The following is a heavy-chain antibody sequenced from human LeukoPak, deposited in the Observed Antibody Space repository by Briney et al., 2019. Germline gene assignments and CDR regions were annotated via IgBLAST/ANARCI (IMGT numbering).Heavy chain of an antibody. CDR2: IYYSGST. V-gene: IGHV4-39*01. Sequence: PSETLSLTCTVSGDSISSSSYYWGWIRQPPGKGLEWIGSIYYSGSTYYNPSLKSRVTISVDTSKNQFSLKLSSVTAADTAVYYCARYARDFWSGYYLGWFDPWGQGTLVTVSS. CDR1: GDSISSSSYY. D-gene: IGHD3-3*01. J-gene: IGHJ5*02. CDR3: ARYARDFWSGYYLGWFDP.